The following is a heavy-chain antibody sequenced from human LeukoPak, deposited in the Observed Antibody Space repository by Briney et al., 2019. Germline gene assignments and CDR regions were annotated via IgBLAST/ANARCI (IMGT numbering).Heavy chain of an antibody. CDR1: GGSIRSSSYY. CDR3: ARQVVAVAGTGYFDY. Sequence: SETLSLTCTVSGGSIRSSSYYWGWLRQRPGKGVEWVGSIYYSGSTYYNASLNSRGTISVDTSKNQFSLKLNSVTAADTAVYFCARQVVAVAGTGYFDYWGQGTLVTVSS. V-gene: IGHV4-39*01. J-gene: IGHJ4*02. CDR2: IYYSGST. D-gene: IGHD6-19*01.